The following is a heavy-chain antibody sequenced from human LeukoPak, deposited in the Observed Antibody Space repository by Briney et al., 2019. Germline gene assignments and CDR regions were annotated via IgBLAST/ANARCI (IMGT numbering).Heavy chain of an antibody. Sequence: GGSLRLSCAASGFTFSTYAMSWVRQAPGKGLEWVSAISNSGGATFYADSVKGRFTISRDNSKNTPYLQLDSLRAEDTALYYCAKISDYSSNFDYWGQGTLVTVSS. J-gene: IGHJ4*02. V-gene: IGHV3-23*01. CDR1: GFTFSTYA. CDR2: ISNSGGAT. CDR3: AKISDYSSNFDY. D-gene: IGHD5/OR15-5a*01.